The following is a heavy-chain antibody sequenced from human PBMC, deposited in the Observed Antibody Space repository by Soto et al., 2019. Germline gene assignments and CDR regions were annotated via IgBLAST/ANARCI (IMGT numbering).Heavy chain of an antibody. CDR1: GGSISSSSYY. Sequence: KPSETLSLTCTVSGGSISSSSYYWGWIRQPPGKGLEWIGSIYYSGSTYYNPSLKSRVTISVDTSKNQFSLKLSSVTAADTAVYYCARDDRYSSSWSYYYYGMDVWGQGTTVTVSS. D-gene: IGHD6-13*01. CDR2: IYYSGST. CDR3: ARDDRYSSSWSYYYYGMDV. V-gene: IGHV4-39*02. J-gene: IGHJ6*02.